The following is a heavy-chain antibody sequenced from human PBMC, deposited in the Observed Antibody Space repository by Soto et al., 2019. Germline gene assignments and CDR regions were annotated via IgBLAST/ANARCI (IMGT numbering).Heavy chain of an antibody. V-gene: IGHV3-30*18. CDR2: ISYDGSDK. CDR1: GFTFSSYG. D-gene: IGHD3-16*02. CDR3: AKALGELSPESYDY. Sequence: QVQLVESGGGVVQPGRSLRLSCAASGFTFSSYGMHWVRQAPGKGLEWVAVISYDGSDKYYADSVKGRFTISRDNSKNTLNLQMNSLRADDTAAYYCAKALGELSPESYDYWGQGTLITVSS. J-gene: IGHJ4*02.